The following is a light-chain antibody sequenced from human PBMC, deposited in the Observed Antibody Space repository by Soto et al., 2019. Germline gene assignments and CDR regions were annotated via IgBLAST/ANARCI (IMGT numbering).Light chain of an antibody. CDR2: DNN. Sequence: QSVLTQPPSASGTPGQRVTISCSGSSSNIGSYYVYWYQQLPGTAPKLLIYDNNKRPSGIPDRFSGSKSGTSATLGITGLQTGDEADYYCGTWDSSLSVVFGGGTKLTVL. CDR1: SSNIGSYY. CDR3: GTWDSSLSVV. V-gene: IGLV1-51*01. J-gene: IGLJ2*01.